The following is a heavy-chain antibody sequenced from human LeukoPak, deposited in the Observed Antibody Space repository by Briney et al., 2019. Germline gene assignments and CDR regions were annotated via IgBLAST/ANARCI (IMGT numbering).Heavy chain of an antibody. CDR1: RYTLTEFS. CDR3: ATFGQGSSGYYYVPFDY. Sequence: PRASVKVSCKVSRYTLTEFSMRSGRHGPGKGLEWMVGFDPEDGEPITAQTFQGRVTMSEDTSTDTAYMELSSLRSEDTAVYYCATFGQGSSGYYYVPFDYWGQGTLVTASS. J-gene: IGHJ4*02. CDR2: FDPEDGEP. V-gene: IGHV1-24*01. D-gene: IGHD3-22*01.